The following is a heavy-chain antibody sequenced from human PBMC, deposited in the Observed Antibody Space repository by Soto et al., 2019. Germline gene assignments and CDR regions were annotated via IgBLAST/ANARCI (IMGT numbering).Heavy chain of an antibody. CDR2: ISSSSSYI. CDR1: GFTFSSYS. D-gene: IGHD3-22*01. J-gene: IGHJ3*02. Sequence: EVQLVESGGGLVKPGGSLRLSCAASGFTFSSYSMNWVRQAPGKGLEWVSSISSSSSYIYYADSVKGRFTISRDNAKNPLYLQRNSLRAEDTAVYYCARDGDYYDSSGYYPHDAFDIWGQGTMVTVSS. V-gene: IGHV3-21*01. CDR3: ARDGDYYDSSGYYPHDAFDI.